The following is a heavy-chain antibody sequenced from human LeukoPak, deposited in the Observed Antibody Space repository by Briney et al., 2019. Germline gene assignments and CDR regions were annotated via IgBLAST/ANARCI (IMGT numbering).Heavy chain of an antibody. V-gene: IGHV3-48*03. J-gene: IGHJ4*02. CDR1: GFTFSSYE. CDR3: TRELWPADY. Sequence: PGGSLRLSCAASGFTFSSYEMNWVRQAPGKGLEWVSHISSNGDAMYYADSVKGRFTISRDNAKNSVYLQMSGLRVEDTAVYYCTRELWPADYWSQGILVTVSS. D-gene: IGHD3-16*01. CDR2: ISSNGDAM.